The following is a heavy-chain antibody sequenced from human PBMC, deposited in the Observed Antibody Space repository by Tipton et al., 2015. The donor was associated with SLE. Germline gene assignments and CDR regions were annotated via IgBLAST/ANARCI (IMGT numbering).Heavy chain of an antibody. Sequence: TLSLTCTVSGDSIRSYYWNWIRQPPGKGLEWIGSISYSGNTNYNPSLKSRVTISLDTSKSRFSLKLTSVTAADTAVYYCARRAFGDFWSGYTGPMDVWGKGTTVTVSS. CDR1: GDSIRSYY. J-gene: IGHJ6*03. V-gene: IGHV4-59*08. D-gene: IGHD3-3*01. CDR3: ARRAFGDFWSGYTGPMDV. CDR2: ISYSGNT.